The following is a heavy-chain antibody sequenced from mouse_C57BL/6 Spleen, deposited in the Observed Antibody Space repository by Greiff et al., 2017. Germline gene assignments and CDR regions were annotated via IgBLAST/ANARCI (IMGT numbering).Heavy chain of an antibody. CDR2: IYPGDGDT. Sequence: VKLLESGPELVKPGASVKISCKASGYAFSSSWMNWVKQRPGKGLEWIGRIYPGDGDTNYNGKFKGKATLTADKSSSTAYMQLSSLTSEDSAVYFCARGSYSNLYAMDDWGQGTSVTVSS. V-gene: IGHV1-82*01. CDR1: GYAFSSSW. J-gene: IGHJ4*01. CDR3: ARGSYSNLYAMDD. D-gene: IGHD2-5*01.